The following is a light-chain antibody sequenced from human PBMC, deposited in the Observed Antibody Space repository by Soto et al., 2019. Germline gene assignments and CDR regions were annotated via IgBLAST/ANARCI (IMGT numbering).Light chain of an antibody. CDR2: GAS. CDR3: QQYSSSPSIT. CDR1: QSVSSGY. V-gene: IGKV3-20*01. Sequence: AFTHSPGTLSLSPGERATLSCRASQSVSSGYLAWYQQKPGQAPRLLIYGASTRATGIPDRFSGSGSGTDFTLTISRLEPEDFAVYYCQQYSSSPSITFAHGTLPAIK. J-gene: IGKJ5*01.